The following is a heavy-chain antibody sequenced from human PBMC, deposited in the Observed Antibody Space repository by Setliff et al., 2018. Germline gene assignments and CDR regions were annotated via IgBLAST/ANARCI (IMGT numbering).Heavy chain of an antibody. CDR3: AGTPARGTTWLSPFDY. V-gene: IGHV4-61*02. Sequence: PSETLSLTCTVPGGSFDSGTHYWSWIRQPAGKVPEWIGLIQGTGNTNYNPSLQGRATISIDTSKNQISLKVTSVTAADTALYSCAGTPARGTTWLSPFDYWGQGIQVTVSS. J-gene: IGHJ4*02. D-gene: IGHD3-9*01. CDR2: IQGTGNT. CDR1: GGSFDSGTHY.